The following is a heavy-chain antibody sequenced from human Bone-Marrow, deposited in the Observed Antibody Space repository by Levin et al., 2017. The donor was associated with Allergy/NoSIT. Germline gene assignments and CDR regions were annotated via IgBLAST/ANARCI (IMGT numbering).Heavy chain of an antibody. CDR2: IYYSGDT. V-gene: IGHV4-39*01. CDR1: GASIRNSAYY. J-gene: IGHJ1*01. CDR3: ARHSGDFRQ. Sequence: PSETLSLTCSVSGASIRNSAYYWGWIRQPPGKGLEWIGSIYYSGDTHDTPSLKSRVIMSVDTSTNQFSLKVTSLSAADTGIYYCARHSGDFRQWGQGTLVTVSS. D-gene: IGHD7-27*01.